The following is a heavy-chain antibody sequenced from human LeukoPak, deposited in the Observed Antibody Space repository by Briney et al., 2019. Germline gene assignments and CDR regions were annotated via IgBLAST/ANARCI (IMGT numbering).Heavy chain of an antibody. CDR3: ARVLGSGSDLSFDY. Sequence: GGSLTLSCAASGFTFSSFGMNWVRQAPGKGLEWVSSISSSSNFIYYAHSVKGRFTISRDNAKNSLYLQMNSLRAEDTAVYYCARVLGSGSDLSFDYWGEGTRVPVSS. J-gene: IGHJ4*02. D-gene: IGHD1-26*01. CDR1: GFTFSSFG. V-gene: IGHV3-21*01. CDR2: ISSSSNFI.